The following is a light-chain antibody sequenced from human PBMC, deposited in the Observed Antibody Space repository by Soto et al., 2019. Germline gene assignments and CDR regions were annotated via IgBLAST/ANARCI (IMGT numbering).Light chain of an antibody. CDR1: QRISSW. J-gene: IGKJ4*01. Sequence: DIQMTQSPSTLSASVGDRVTITCRASQRISSWLAWYQQKPGKAPKLLIYEASILQSGAPSRFSGSGSGTEFTLTIGSLQPDDFATYYCQHFLSYPLTFGGGTKVDI. V-gene: IGKV1-5*03. CDR3: QHFLSYPLT. CDR2: EAS.